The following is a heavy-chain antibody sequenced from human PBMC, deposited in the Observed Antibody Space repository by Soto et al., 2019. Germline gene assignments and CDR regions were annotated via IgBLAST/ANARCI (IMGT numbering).Heavy chain of an antibody. CDR1: GGTSTRYA. CDR2: IVPMFGTS. V-gene: IGHV1-69*06. D-gene: IGHD3-3*01. Sequence: QERLVQSGAEARKPGSSVKVSCKVTGGTSTRYAINWVRQAPGQGLEWMGGIVPMFGTSKYAQKFQGRVTITADTSTNIPYMELRSLRSEDTAVYYCNRGSEYDFWSGYLWGQGTLVSVSS. CDR3: NRGSEYDFWSGYL. J-gene: IGHJ4*02.